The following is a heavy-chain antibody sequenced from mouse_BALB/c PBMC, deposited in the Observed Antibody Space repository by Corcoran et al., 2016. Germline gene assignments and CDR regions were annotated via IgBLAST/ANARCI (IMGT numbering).Heavy chain of an antibody. CDR1: RYTFTSYV. CDR2: INPYNDGT. Sequence: EVQLQQSGPELVKPGASVKMSCKASRYTFTSYVMHWVKQKPGQGLEWIGYINPYNDGTKSNEKFKGKATLTSDKSSSTAYMELSSLTSEDSAVYYCARITTVVPRYVDVWGAGTTVTVSS. CDR3: ARITTVVPRYVDV. V-gene: IGHV1S136*01. D-gene: IGHD1-1*01. J-gene: IGHJ1*01.